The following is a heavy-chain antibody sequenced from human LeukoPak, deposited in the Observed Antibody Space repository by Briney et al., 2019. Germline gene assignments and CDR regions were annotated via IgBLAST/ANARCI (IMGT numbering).Heavy chain of an antibody. CDR2: INHSGST. CDR1: GGSFSGYY. V-gene: IGHV4-34*01. D-gene: IGHD6-13*01. Sequence: SETLSLTCAVYGGSFSGYYWSWIRQPPGKGLEWIGEINHSGSTNYNPSLKSRVTISVDTSKNQFSLKLSSVTAADTAVYYCARGQVGRSTGWGQGTLVTVSS. J-gene: IGHJ4*02. CDR3: ARGQVGRSTG.